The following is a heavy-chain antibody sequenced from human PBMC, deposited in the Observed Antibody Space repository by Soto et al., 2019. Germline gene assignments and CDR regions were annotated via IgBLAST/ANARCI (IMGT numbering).Heavy chain of an antibody. CDR3: VRGGVRGSSWMGDNWFDP. CDR1: GGSISSYY. D-gene: IGHD6-13*01. J-gene: IGHJ5*02. CDR2: IYYSGST. Sequence: PSETLSLTCTVSGGSISSYYWSWIRQPPGKGLEWIGYIYYSGSTNYNPSLKSRVTISVDTSKNQFSLKLSSVTAADTAVYYCVRGGVRGSSWMGDNWFDPWGQGTLVTVSS. V-gene: IGHV4-59*01.